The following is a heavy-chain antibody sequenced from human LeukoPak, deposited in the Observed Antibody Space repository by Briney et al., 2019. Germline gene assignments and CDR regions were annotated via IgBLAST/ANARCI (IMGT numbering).Heavy chain of an antibody. J-gene: IGHJ6*02. Sequence: GGSLRLSCAASGFTFSSYGMSWVRQAPGQGLEWVSCISRGGDYIYYADSVRGRFTISRDNAKKTVHLQMNSLRAEDTAVYYCAREEDSSAIRTSYGMDVWGQGTTVTVSS. CDR2: ISRGGDYI. V-gene: IGHV3-21*01. CDR3: AREEDSSAIRTSYGMDV. CDR1: GFTFSSYG. D-gene: IGHD6-19*01.